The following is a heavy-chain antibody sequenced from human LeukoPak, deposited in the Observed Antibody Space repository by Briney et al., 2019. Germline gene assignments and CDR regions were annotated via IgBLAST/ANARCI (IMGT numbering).Heavy chain of an antibody. V-gene: IGHV3-20*04. D-gene: IGHD5-12*01. CDR2: INWNGGST. CDR3: ARGYSGYDWCFDY. J-gene: IGHJ4*02. Sequence: GGSLRLSCTASGLTFGDYAMSWVRPAPGKGLEWVYGINWNGGSTGYADSVKGRFTIARDNAKNSLYLQMNSLRAEDTALYYCARGYSGYDWCFDYWGQGTLVTVSS. CDR1: GLTFGDYA.